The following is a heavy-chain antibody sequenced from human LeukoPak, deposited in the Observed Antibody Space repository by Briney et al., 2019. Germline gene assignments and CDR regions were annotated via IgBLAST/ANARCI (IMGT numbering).Heavy chain of an antibody. CDR3: VKLRTGTATNFDY. V-gene: IGHV3-23*01. J-gene: IGHJ4*02. CDR1: GFTFSNYA. D-gene: IGHD1-1*01. CDR2: ITGSGGTT. Sequence: GGSLRLSCAASGFTFSNYAMNWVRQAPGKGLEWVSAITGSGGTTYYADSVKGRFTISRDNSKDTLYLQMNSLRAEDTAIYYCVKLRTGTATNFDYWGQGTLVTVSS.